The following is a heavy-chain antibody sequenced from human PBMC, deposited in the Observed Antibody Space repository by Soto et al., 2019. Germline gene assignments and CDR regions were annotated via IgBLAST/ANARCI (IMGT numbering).Heavy chain of an antibody. V-gene: IGHV3-48*04. CDR2: ISSSSSTI. Sequence: GGSLRLSCAASGFTFSSYSMNWVRQAPGKGLEWVSYISSSSSTIYYADSVKGRFTISRDNAKNSLYLQMNSLRAEDTAVYYCAREVDIVVVVAAPDYYYYGMDVWGQGTTVTVSS. D-gene: IGHD2-15*01. CDR1: GFTFSSYS. CDR3: AREVDIVVVVAAPDYYYYGMDV. J-gene: IGHJ6*02.